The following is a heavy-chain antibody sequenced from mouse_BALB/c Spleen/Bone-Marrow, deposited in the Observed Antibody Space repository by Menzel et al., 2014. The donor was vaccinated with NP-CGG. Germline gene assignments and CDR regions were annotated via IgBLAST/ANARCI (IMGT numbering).Heavy chain of an antibody. J-gene: IGHJ3*01. CDR3: ARVFTTATWGFAY. CDR1: GFSLTSYG. D-gene: IGHD1-2*01. V-gene: IGHV2-9*02. CDR2: IWAGGST. Sequence: VQGVESGPGLVAPSQSLSITCTVSGFSLTSYGVHWVRQPPGKGLEWLGAIWAGGSTNYNSAPMSRLSITKDNSKSQVFLEMDSLQTDDTAMYYCARVFTTATWGFAYWGQGTLVTVSA.